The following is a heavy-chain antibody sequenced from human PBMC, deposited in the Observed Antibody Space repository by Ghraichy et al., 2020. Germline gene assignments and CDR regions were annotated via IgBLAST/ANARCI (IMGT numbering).Heavy chain of an antibody. D-gene: IGHD3-22*01. CDR3: ASSGGTMIVGHFDY. V-gene: IGHV4-59*01. Sequence: SETLSLTCTVSGGSISSYYWSWIRQPPGKGLEWIGYIYYSGSTNYNPSLKSRVTISVDTSKNQFSLKLSSVTAADTAVYYCASSGGTMIVGHFDYWGQGTLVTVSS. J-gene: IGHJ4*02. CDR2: IYYSGST. CDR1: GGSISSYY.